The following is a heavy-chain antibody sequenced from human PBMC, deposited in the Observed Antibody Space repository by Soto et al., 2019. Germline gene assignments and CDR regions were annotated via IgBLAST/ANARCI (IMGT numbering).Heavy chain of an antibody. J-gene: IGHJ6*03. D-gene: IGHD5-12*01. CDR2: ISAYNGNT. CDR1: GYTFTSYG. CDR3: ARDLRGYDYNYYYYYMDV. V-gene: IGHV1-18*01. Sequence: ASVKVSCKASGYTFTSYGISWVRQAPGQGLEWMGWISAYNGNTNYAQKLQGRVTMTTDTSTSTAYMELRSLRSDDTAVYYCARDLRGYDYNYYYYYMDVWGKGTTVTSP.